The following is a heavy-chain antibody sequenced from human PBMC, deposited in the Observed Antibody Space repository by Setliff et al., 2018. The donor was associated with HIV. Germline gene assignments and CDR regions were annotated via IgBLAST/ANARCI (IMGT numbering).Heavy chain of an antibody. J-gene: IGHJ5*02. CDR1: RGTFGSYG. V-gene: IGHV1-69*10. CDR2: IIPILGIA. CDR3: ARARLQGIVTAVGPRDNCLDP. Sequence: PSVKVSCKASRGTFGSYGFNWVRQAPGQGLEWMGGIIPILGIANYAQKFKGRVTITADESTSTGYMELRSLSSDDTAVYYCARARLQGIVTAVGPRDNCLDPWGQGTRVTVSS. D-gene: IGHD1-26*01.